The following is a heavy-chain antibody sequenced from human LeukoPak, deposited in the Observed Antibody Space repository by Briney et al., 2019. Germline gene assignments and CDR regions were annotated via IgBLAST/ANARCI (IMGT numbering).Heavy chain of an antibody. V-gene: IGHV6-1*01. CDR3: ARVSSPWSPRDAFDI. D-gene: IGHD1-26*01. CDR1: VDSVSSNSAT. CDR2: TYYKSKWYN. Sequence: SQTLSLTRAISVDSVSSNSATWNWIRQSPSRGLEWLGRTYYKSKWYNDYAVSVKSRITINSDTSKNQFTLQLNSVTPEDTAVYYCARVSSPWSPRDAFDIWGQGTMVTVSS. J-gene: IGHJ3*02.